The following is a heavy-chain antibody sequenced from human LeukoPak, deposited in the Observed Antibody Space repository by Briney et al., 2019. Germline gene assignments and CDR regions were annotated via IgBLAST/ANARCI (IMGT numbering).Heavy chain of an antibody. CDR2: IIPIFGTA. CDR3: ATSPSAGGGYCSGGSCYSDYFDY. D-gene: IGHD2-15*01. J-gene: IGHJ4*02. V-gene: IGHV1-69*13. Sequence: SVKVSCKASGGTFSSYAISWVRQAPGQGLEWMGGIIPIFGTANYAQKFQGRVTITADESTSTAYMELSSLRSEDTAVYYCATSPSAGGGYCSGGSCYSDYFDYWGQGTLVTVSS. CDR1: GGTFSSYA.